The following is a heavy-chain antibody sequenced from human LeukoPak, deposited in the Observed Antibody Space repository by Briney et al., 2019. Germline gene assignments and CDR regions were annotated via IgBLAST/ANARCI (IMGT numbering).Heavy chain of an antibody. V-gene: IGHV4-39*07. CDR1: GGSISSSSYY. CDR2: IYYSGST. D-gene: IGHD3-16*02. J-gene: IGHJ3*02. CDR3: ARELDVWGSYRSRGAFDI. Sequence: SETLSLTCTVSGGSISSSSYYWGWIRQPPGKGLEWIGSIYYSGSTYYNPSLKSRVTISVDTSKNQFSLKLSSVTAADTAVYYCARELDVWGSYRSRGAFDIWGQGTMVTVSS.